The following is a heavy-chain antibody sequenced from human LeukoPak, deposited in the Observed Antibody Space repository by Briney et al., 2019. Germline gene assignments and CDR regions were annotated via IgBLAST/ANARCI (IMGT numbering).Heavy chain of an antibody. CDR3: AKDRWGAVASFDY. Sequence: GGSLRLTCAASGFTFSSYGMHWVRQAPGKGLEWVAVISYDVGKKYYADSVKGRVTISRDNSKNTLYLQMNSLRAEDTAVYYCAKDRWGAVASFDYWGQGTLVTVSS. CDR1: GFTFSSYG. V-gene: IGHV3-30*18. J-gene: IGHJ4*02. D-gene: IGHD6-19*01. CDR2: ISYDVGKK.